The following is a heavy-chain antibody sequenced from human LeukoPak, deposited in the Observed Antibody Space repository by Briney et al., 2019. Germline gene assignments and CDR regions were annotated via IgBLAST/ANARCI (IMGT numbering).Heavy chain of an antibody. Sequence: GESRQICCQGSGYSFTSYWIGWVRQMPGKGLEWMGIIYPGDSDTRYSTSIQGQVTISADKSLSTTYLQWSSLKASDTAMYYCARHSVNGGNIYYYGLDVWGQGTTVTVSS. CDR1: GYSFTSYW. J-gene: IGHJ6*02. D-gene: IGHD4-23*01. CDR3: ARHSVNGGNIYYYGLDV. CDR2: IYPGDSDT. V-gene: IGHV5-51*01.